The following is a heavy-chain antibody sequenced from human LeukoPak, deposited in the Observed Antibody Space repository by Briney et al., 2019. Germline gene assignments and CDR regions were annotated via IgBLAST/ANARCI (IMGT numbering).Heavy chain of an antibody. D-gene: IGHD3-10*01. V-gene: IGHV1-69*04. Sequence: SVKVSCKASGGTFSSYAISWVRQAPGQGLEWMGRIIPILGIANYAQKFQGRVTITADKSTSTAYMELSSLRSKDTAVYYCARAIFGELKYNWFDPWGQGTLVTVSS. CDR2: IIPILGIA. CDR1: GGTFSSYA. J-gene: IGHJ5*02. CDR3: ARAIFGELKYNWFDP.